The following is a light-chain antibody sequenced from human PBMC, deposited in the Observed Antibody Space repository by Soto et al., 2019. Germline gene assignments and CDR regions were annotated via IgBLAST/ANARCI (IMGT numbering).Light chain of an antibody. V-gene: IGLV2-14*01. J-gene: IGLJ3*02. Sequence: QSVLTQPASVSGSPGQSITISCTGTSSDVGGYNYVSWYQQHPGKAPKLMIYDVSNRPSGISNRFSGSKSGNTASLTIFGLQAEDEADYYCTSYTSSSTVLFGGATKLTVL. CDR2: DVS. CDR1: SSDVGGYNY. CDR3: TSYTSSSTVL.